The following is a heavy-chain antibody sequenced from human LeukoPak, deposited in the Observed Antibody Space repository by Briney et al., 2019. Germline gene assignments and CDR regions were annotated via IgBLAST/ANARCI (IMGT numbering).Heavy chain of an antibody. V-gene: IGHV1-2*06. CDR1: GYTFAGYY. D-gene: IGHD5-18*01. CDR3: AGVPGEYSYGY. J-gene: IGHJ4*02. Sequence: ASVTVSCKASGYTFAGYYLHWVRQAPGQGLEWMGQINPNSGGTDYAQKFQGRVTMARDTSISTAYMELSRLRSDDTAVYYCAGVPGEYSYGYWGQGTLVTVSS. CDR2: INPNSGGT.